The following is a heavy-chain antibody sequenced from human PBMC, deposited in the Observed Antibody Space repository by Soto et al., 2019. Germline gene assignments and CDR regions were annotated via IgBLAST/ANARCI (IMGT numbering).Heavy chain of an antibody. CDR2: ISYDGSNQ. CDR1: GFTFRNYA. Sequence: VGSLRLSCAASGFTFRNYAMHWVRQVRQAPGQGLEWVAVISYDGSNQFYADSVKGRFTISRDDSKNTLYLQMNSLRADDTAVYYCARDDYASTGRNSGFDYWGQGTLLTVSS. J-gene: IGHJ4*02. D-gene: IGHD3-22*01. CDR3: ARDDYASTGRNSGFDY. V-gene: IGHV3-30-3*01.